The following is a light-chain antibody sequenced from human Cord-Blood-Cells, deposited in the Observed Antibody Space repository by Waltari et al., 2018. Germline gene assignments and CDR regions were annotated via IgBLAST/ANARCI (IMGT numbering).Light chain of an antibody. CDR2: DVS. V-gene: IGLV2-14*03. J-gene: IGLJ2*01. Sequence: QSALTQPASVSGSTGQSITISCTGTSRDVGGYNSVSWYPHHPGKAPKLMIYDVSNRPSGVSNLFSGSKSGNTASLTISGLQAEDEADYYCSSYTSSSTLVFGGGTKLTVL. CDR3: SSYTSSSTLV. CDR1: SRDVGGYNS.